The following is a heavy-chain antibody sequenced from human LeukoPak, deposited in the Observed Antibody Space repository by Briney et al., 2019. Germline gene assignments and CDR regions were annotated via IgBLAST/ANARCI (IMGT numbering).Heavy chain of an antibody. V-gene: IGHV3-7*01. D-gene: IGHD3-10*01. J-gene: IGHJ3*02. CDR2: IKEDGSET. CDR3: ARDWVAGVPFDAFDI. Sequence: GGSLRLSCAASGFTLSGYWMSRVRQAPGKGLEWVANIKEDGSETYYVDSVKGRFTISRDNAKNSLYLHMNSLTAEDTAMYYCARDWVAGVPFDAFDIWGQGTMVSVSS. CDR1: GFTLSGYW.